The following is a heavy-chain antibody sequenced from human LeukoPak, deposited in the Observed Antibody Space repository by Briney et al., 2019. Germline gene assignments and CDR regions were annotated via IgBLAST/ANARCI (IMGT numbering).Heavy chain of an antibody. CDR3: ARVSRGNSVGGDY. V-gene: IGHV4-61*01. CDR1: GVSVSTRNYY. D-gene: IGHD4-23*01. J-gene: IGHJ4*02. Sequence: SETLSLTCTVSGVSVSTRNYYWGWIRQPPGKGLEWIGYIYYSGSTNYNPSLKSRVTISLDTSKNQFSLKLSSVTAADTAMYYCARVSRGNSVGGDYWGQGTLVTVSS. CDR2: IYYSGST.